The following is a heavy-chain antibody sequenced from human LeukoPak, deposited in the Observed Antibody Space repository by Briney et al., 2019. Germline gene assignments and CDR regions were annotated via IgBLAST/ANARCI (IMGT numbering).Heavy chain of an antibody. CDR1: GGSFSGYY. V-gene: IGHV4-34*01. J-gene: IGHJ4*02. D-gene: IGHD4-17*01. CDR3: ARGTMTTVTYYSDY. Sequence: SETLSLTCAVYGGSFSGYYWSWIRQPPGKGLEWIGEINHSGSTNYNPSLKSRVTISVDTSKNQFSLKLSSVTAADTAVYYCARGTMTTVTYYSDYWGQGTLVTVSS. CDR2: INHSGST.